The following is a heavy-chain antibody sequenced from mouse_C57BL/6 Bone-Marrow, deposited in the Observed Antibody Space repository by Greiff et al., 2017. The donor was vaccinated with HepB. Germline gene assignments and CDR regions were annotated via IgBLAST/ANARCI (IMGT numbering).Heavy chain of an antibody. CDR2: ISSGSSTI. CDR1: GFTFSDYG. J-gene: IGHJ3*01. CDR3: ARSGSSYGGFAY. D-gene: IGHD1-1*01. Sequence: EVHLVESGGGLVKPGGSLKLSCAASGFTFSDYGMHWVRQAPEKGLEWVAYISSGSSTIYYADTVKGRFTISRDNAKNTLFLQMTSLRSEDTAMYYCARSGSSYGGFAYWGQGTLVTVSA. V-gene: IGHV5-17*01.